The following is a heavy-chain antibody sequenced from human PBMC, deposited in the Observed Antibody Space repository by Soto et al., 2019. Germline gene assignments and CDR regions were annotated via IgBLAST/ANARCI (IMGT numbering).Heavy chain of an antibody. CDR3: TAGPF. CDR1: GFTFSNAW. J-gene: IGHJ4*02. V-gene: IGHV3-15*01. Sequence: EVQLVESGGGLVKPGGSLRVTCAASGFTFSNAWMTWVRQAPGKGLEWVGRIKTKTDGGTTDYAAPVKGRFTISRDDSKNTVFLQMNSLKIEDTAVYYCTAGPFWGQGTLVTVSS. CDR2: IKTKTDGGTT.